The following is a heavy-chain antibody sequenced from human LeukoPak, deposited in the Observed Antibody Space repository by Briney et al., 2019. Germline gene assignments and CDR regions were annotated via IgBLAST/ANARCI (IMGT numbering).Heavy chain of an antibody. V-gene: IGHV1-69-2*01. CDR2: VDPEDGET. J-gene: IGHJ4*02. CDR1: GYTFTDYY. CDR3: AVIEVAPIDY. Sequence: ASVKVSCKVSGYTFTDYYMHWVQQAPGQGLEWMGLVDPEDGETIYAEKFQGRVTITADTSTDTAYMELSSLRSEDTAVYYCAVIEVAPIDYWGQGTLVTVSS. D-gene: IGHD2-21*01.